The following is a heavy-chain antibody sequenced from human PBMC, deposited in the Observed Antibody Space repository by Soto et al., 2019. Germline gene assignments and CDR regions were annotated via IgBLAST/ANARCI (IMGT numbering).Heavy chain of an antibody. Sequence: EGALRLSCAASGFTFSNAWMSWVRQALGKGLEWVGRIKSKTDVGTTDYAAPVKGRFTISRDDSKNTLYLQMNSLKTEDTAVYYCTRELWFGELDYYGMDVWGQGTTVTVSS. J-gene: IGHJ6*02. CDR1: GFTFSNAW. D-gene: IGHD3-10*01. CDR2: IKSKTDVGTT. V-gene: IGHV3-15*01. CDR3: TRELWFGELDYYGMDV.